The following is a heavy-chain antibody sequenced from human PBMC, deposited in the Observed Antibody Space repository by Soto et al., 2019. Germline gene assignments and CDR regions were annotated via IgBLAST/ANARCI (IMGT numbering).Heavy chain of an antibody. J-gene: IGHJ4*02. CDR1: GFTFSSYW. D-gene: IGHD2-2*01. CDR2: IKQDGSEK. V-gene: IGHV3-7*01. CDR3: ASRQWDIVVVPAEHNEHYFDY. Sequence: EVQLVESGGGLVQPGGSLRLSCAASGFTFSSYWMSWVRQAPGKGLEWVANIKQDGSEKYYVDSVKGRFTISRDNAKNSLYLQMNSLRAEDTAVYYCASRQWDIVVVPAEHNEHYFDYWGQGTLVTGSS.